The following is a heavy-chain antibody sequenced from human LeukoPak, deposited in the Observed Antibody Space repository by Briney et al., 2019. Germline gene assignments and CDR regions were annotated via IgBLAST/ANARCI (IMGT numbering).Heavy chain of an antibody. CDR1: GFTFSNYS. CDR2: ISSSSSYI. Sequence: PGGSLRLSCAASGFTFSNYSMNWVRQAPGKGLEWVSSISSSSSYIYYADSVKGRFTISRDNAKNSLYLQMNSLRAEDTAVYYCARGGRDGYNILYWGQGTLVTVSS. CDR3: ARGGRDGYNILY. J-gene: IGHJ4*02. D-gene: IGHD5-24*01. V-gene: IGHV3-21*01.